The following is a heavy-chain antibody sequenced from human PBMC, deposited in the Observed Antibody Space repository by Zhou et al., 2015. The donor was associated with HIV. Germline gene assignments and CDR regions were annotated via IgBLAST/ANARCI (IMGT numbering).Heavy chain of an antibody. J-gene: IGHJ4*02. CDR1: GGTFSSYT. Sequence: QVQLVQSGAEVKKPGSSVKVSCKASGGTFSSYTISWVRQAPGQGLEWMGRIIPILGIANYAQKFQGRVTITADKSTSTAYMELSSLRSEDTAVYYCARDDYDSSGYYVDYWGQGTLVTVSS. CDR2: IIPILGIA. CDR3: ARDDYDSSGYYVDY. D-gene: IGHD3-22*01. V-gene: IGHV1-69*08.